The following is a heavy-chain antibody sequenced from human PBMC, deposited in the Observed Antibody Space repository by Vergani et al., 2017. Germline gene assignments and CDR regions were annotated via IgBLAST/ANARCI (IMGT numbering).Heavy chain of an antibody. CDR1: GGTFSHFF. CDR3: ARDLGYCSGGSCYG. CDR2: IIPVFGVT. V-gene: IGHV1-69*12. D-gene: IGHD2-15*01. Sequence: QAQLVQSGAEVKKPGSSVKVSCKSSGGTFSHFFISWVRQAPGQGLEWMGGIIPVFGVTNYTQKFQSRVTITEDESTSTVYMELNSLRYEDTADYYCARDLGYCSGGSCYGWGQGTLVTVAS. J-gene: IGHJ4*02.